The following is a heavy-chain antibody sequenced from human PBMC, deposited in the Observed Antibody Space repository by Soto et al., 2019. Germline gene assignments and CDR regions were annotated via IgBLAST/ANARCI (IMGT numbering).Heavy chain of an antibody. V-gene: IGHV3-30*18. CDR1: GFTFSSYG. D-gene: IGHD3-9*01. CDR3: AKDHGRYFDWLLNFDY. CDR2: ISYDGSNK. Sequence: QVQLVESGGGVVQPGRSLRLSCAASGFTFSSYGMHWVRQAPGKGLEWVAVISYDGSNKYYADSVKGRFTISRDNSKNXLYLQMNSLRAEDTAVYYCAKDHGRYFDWLLNFDYWGQGTLVTVSS. J-gene: IGHJ4*02.